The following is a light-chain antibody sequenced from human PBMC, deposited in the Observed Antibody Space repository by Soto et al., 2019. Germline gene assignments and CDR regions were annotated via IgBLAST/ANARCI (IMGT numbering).Light chain of an antibody. J-gene: IGLJ2*01. CDR3: QSYDSSLSGLDVV. CDR2: GNS. Sequence: QSVLTQPPSVSGAPGQRVTISCTGSSSNIGAGYDVHWYQQLPGTAPKLLIYGNSNRPSGVPDRFSGSKSGTSASLAITGLQAEDEADYYCQSYDSSLSGLDVVFGGWTKLTVL. V-gene: IGLV1-40*01. CDR1: SSNIGAGYD.